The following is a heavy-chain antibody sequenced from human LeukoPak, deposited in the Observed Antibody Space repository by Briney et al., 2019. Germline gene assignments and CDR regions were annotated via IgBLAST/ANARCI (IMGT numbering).Heavy chain of an antibody. CDR3: ARASNIVATITRLGPDY. CDR2: VNPIGGST. J-gene: IGHJ4*02. CDR1: GYTFSSHY. V-gene: IGHV1-46*01. Sequence: ASVKVSCKASGYTFSSHYSHWVRQAPGQGLEWMGIVNPIGGSTIYAHKFQGRVTMTRDMATSTLYMELSSLRSEDTAVYYCARASNIVATITRLGPDYWGQGTLVTVSS. D-gene: IGHD5-12*01.